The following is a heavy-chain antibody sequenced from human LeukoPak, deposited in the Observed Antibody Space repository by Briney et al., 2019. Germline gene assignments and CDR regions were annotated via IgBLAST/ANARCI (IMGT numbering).Heavy chain of an antibody. J-gene: IGHJ6*02. CDR3: ARDAPDIVVVPAMDYYSGMHV. CDR1: GSPVTSSG. CDR2: IRAYNGKT. Sequence: ASGKASCKAAGSPVTSSGIRWVRQAPGHGLEWWGGIRAYNGKTTYAHKHQGRVTMTTDTSTSTAYMEQRSLRSDDTAVYYCARDAPDIVVVPAMDYYSGMHVWGQGTTVTVSS. D-gene: IGHD2-2*01. V-gene: IGHV1-18*01.